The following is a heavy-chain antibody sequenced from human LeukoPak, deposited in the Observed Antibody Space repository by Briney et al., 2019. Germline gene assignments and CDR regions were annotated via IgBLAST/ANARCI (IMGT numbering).Heavy chain of an antibody. V-gene: IGHV3-48*03. CDR1: GFTFSSYE. CDR3: AREMTACGGDCYDS. J-gene: IGHJ4*02. Sequence: GGSLRLSCAASGFTFSSYEMNWVRQAPGKGLEWVSYISSSGTPIHYADSVKGRFTISRDNAKNSLFLQMNSLRAEDTAVYYCAREMTACGGDCYDSWGQGTLVTVSS. CDR2: ISSSGTPI. D-gene: IGHD2-21*01.